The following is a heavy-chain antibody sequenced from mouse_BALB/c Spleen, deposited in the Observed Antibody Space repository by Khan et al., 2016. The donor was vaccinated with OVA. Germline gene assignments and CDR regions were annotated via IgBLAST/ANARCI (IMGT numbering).Heavy chain of an antibody. Sequence: EVQLQESGPGLVEPSQSLSLTCTVTGYSITSDYAWIWIRQFPGNKLEWMGYISYSGRTSYNPSLKSRISITRDTSKNQFFLQLKSVTTEDTATYYCARSVTITTVVATDVDYWGQGTTLTVPS. CDR2: ISYSGRT. CDR1: GYSITSDYA. D-gene: IGHD1-1*01. V-gene: IGHV3-2*02. CDR3: ARSVTITTVVATDVDY. J-gene: IGHJ2*01.